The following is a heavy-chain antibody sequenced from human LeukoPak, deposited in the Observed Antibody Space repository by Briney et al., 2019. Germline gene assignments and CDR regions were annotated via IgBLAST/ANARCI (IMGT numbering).Heavy chain of an antibody. Sequence: GYIYYSGSTYYNPSLKSRVTISVDTSKNQFSLKLSSVTAADTAVYYCARGGYDRGGFFDYWGQGTLVTVSS. V-gene: IGHV4-30-4*01. CDR2: IYYSGST. J-gene: IGHJ4*02. CDR3: ARGGYDRGGFFDY. D-gene: IGHD5-12*01.